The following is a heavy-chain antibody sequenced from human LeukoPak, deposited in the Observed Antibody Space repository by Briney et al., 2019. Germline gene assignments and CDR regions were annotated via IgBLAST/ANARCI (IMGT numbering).Heavy chain of an antibody. V-gene: IGHV1-69*13. D-gene: IGHD5-24*01. Sequence: TSVKVSCKASGGSFSSYAFNWVRQAPGQGLEWMGGIIPIFGTGNYAQKFQGRVTITADESTSTAYMELSSLRSEDTAVYYCARSNRHGYNYMEYWGQGTLVTVAS. CDR1: GGSFSSYA. CDR3: ARSNRHGYNYMEY. CDR2: IIPIFGTG. J-gene: IGHJ4*02.